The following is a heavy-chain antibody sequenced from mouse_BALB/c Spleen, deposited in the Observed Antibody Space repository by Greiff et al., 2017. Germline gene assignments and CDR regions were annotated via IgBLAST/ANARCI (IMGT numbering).Heavy chain of an antibody. J-gene: IGHJ2*01. D-gene: IGHD2-4*01. CDR2: IDPANGNT. CDR1: GFNIKDTY. V-gene: IGHV14-3*02. CDR3: AKITSNY. Sequence: EVQRVESGAELVKPGASVKLSCTASGFNIKDTYMHWVKQRPEQGLEWIGRIDPANGNTKYDPKFQGKATITADTSSNTAYLQLSSLTSEDTAVYYCAKITSNYWGQGTTLTVSS.